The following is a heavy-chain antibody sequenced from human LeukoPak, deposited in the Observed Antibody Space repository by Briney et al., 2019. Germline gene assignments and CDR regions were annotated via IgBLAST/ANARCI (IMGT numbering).Heavy chain of an antibody. J-gene: IGHJ4*02. D-gene: IGHD3/OR15-3a*01. V-gene: IGHV3-30*03. CDR3: ARGSEHGYDFTGRGRTKSRLDY. Sequence: GGSLRLSCAASGFTFSTYGMHWVRQAPGKGLEWVAVISYDGSNKYYVDSVKGRFTISRDNSKNTVFLQMNSLRAEDTAVYYCARGSEHGYDFTGRGRTKSRLDYWGQGTLVTVSS. CDR2: ISYDGSNK. CDR1: GFTFSTYG.